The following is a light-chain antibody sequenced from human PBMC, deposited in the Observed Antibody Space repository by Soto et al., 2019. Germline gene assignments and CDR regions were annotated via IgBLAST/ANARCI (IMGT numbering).Light chain of an antibody. V-gene: IGLV2-23*01. CDR1: SSDVGGYNY. CDR2: EGS. J-gene: IGLJ1*01. CDR3: CSYAGSSTLYV. Sequence: SVLTQPASVSGSPGQSITISCTGTSSDVGGYNYVSWYQLHPGKAPKLMVYEGSKRPSGVSNRFSGSKSGNTASLTISGLQAEDEADYYCCSYAGSSTLYVFGTGTKVTVL.